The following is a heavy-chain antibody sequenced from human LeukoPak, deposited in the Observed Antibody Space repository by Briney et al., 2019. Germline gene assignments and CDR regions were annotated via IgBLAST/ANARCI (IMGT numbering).Heavy chain of an antibody. Sequence: GGSLRLSCAASGFTFSSYGMHWVRQARGKGLEWVGRIKSRTDGGTTDYAAPVKGKFTISRDDSKNTLYLQMNSLNTEDTAVYYCTTPYYYGSGTITPIYYFDYWGQGTLVTVSS. CDR1: GFTFSSYG. D-gene: IGHD3-10*01. CDR3: TTPYYYGSGTITPIYYFDY. CDR2: IKSRTDGGTT. J-gene: IGHJ4*02. V-gene: IGHV3-15*01.